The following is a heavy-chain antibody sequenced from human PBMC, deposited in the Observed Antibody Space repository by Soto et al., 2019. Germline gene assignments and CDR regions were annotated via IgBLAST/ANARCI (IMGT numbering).Heavy chain of an antibody. Sequence: EVQLVESGGGLVQPGGSLRLSCAASGFTFSGYWMHWVRQVPGKGLVWLSRIDNDGGDTVYADSVRGRFTMSRDNAENTLILQMNSLRAEDTAVYYCARGLMRPDYWGQGTLVTVSS. CDR2: IDNDGGDT. CDR3: ARGLMRPDY. V-gene: IGHV3-74*01. CDR1: GFTFSGYW. J-gene: IGHJ4*02.